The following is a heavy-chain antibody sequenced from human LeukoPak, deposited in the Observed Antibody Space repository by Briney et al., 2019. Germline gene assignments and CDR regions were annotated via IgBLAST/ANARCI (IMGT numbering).Heavy chain of an antibody. V-gene: IGHV3-43*02. J-gene: IGHJ4*02. CDR2: ISGDGGST. CDR1: GFTFDDYA. D-gene: IGHD5-18*01. Sequence: GGSLRLSCAASGFTFDDYAMHWVRQAPGKGLEWVSLISGDGGSTYYADSVKGRFTISRDNSKNSLYLQMNSLRTEDTALYYCAKNGGYSYGYLGPLDYWGQGTLVAVSS. CDR3: AKNGGYSYGYLGPLDY.